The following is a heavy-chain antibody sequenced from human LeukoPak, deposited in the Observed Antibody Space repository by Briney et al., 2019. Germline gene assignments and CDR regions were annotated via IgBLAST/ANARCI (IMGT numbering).Heavy chain of an antibody. Sequence: ASVKVSCKASGYTFTSYYMHWVRQAPGQGLEWMGIINPSGGSTSYAQKFQGRVTMTRDTSTSTAYMELRSLRSDDTAVYYCARKRGRGSFPDAFDIWGQGTMVTVSS. CDR3: ARKRGRGSFPDAFDI. D-gene: IGHD1-26*01. CDR2: INPSGGST. J-gene: IGHJ3*02. V-gene: IGHV1-46*01. CDR1: GYTFTSYY.